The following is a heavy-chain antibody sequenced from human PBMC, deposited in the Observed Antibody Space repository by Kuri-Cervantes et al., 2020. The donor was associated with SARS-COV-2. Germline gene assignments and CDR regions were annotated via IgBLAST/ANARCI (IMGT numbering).Heavy chain of an antibody. CDR3: ARGRQFWDIVVVVAARWFDP. D-gene: IGHD2-15*01. J-gene: IGHJ5*02. V-gene: IGHV4-34*01. CDR1: GGSFSGYY. Sequence: ESLKISCAGYGGSFSGYYWSWIRQPPGKGLEWIGEINHSGSTNYNPSLKSRVTISVDTSKNQFSLKLSSVTAADTAVYYCARGRQFWDIVVVVAARWFDPWGQGTLVTVSS. CDR2: INHSGST.